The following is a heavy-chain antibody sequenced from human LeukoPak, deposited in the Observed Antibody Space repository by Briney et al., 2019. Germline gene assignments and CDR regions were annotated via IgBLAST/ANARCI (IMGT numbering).Heavy chain of an antibody. J-gene: IGHJ4*02. V-gene: IGHV3-11*01. D-gene: IGHD2-2*02. CDR1: GFTFSDYY. CDR2: ISFSGSPT. Sequence: GGSLRLSCAASGFTFSDYYMSWIRQAPGKGLEWVSYISFSGSPTQYADSVKGRFTISRDNAKNSLYLQMNSLRDEDTAVYYCARGIVVVPAAIPVPDYWGQGTLVTVSS. CDR3: ARGIVVVPAAIPVPDY.